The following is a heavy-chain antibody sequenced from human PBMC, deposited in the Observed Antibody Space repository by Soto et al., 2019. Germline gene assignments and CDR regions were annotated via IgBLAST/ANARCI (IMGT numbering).Heavy chain of an antibody. Sequence: PWGSLRISCAASGLTFGTYALDWVGQAPGKGLEWVSTISGIDGKTFYADSVKRRFSISRGTSQSTLYLQMNSLRADDTAMYYCERRSYLDYWGQGTRVTVSS. J-gene: IGHJ4*02. CDR1: GLTFGTYA. CDR3: ERRSYLDY. V-gene: IGHV3-23*01. CDR2: ISGIDGKT. D-gene: IGHD6-25*01.